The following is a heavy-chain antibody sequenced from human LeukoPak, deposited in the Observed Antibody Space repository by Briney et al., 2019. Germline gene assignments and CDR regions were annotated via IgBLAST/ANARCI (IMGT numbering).Heavy chain of an antibody. J-gene: IGHJ4*02. D-gene: IGHD3-9*01. CDR2: ISAYNGNT. V-gene: IGHV1-18*01. CDR1: GYTFTSYG. CDR3: ARDREVLRYFDWLSTTDDY. Sequence: ASAKVSCKASGYTFTSYGISWVRQAPGQGLKWMGWISAYNGNTNYAQTLQGRVTMTTDTSTSTAYMELRSLRSDDTAVYYCARDREVLRYFDWLSTTDDYWGQGTLVTVSS.